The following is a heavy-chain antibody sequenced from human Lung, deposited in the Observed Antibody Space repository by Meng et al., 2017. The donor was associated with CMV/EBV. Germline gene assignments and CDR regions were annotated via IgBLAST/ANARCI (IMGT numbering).Heavy chain of an antibody. D-gene: IGHD2/OR15-2a*01. CDR1: GYTSSTYT. CDR3: ARGGNFDP. J-gene: IGHJ5*02. Sequence: LVKTGLALKKPGALVKVSCKASGYTSSTYTINWVRQAHGRGLEWMGWISTNTGTPTYTQGFTGRFVFSLDTSVSTAYLQISSLKAEDTAVYYCARGGNFDPWGQGTLVTVSS. V-gene: IGHV7-4-1*02. CDR2: ISTNTGTP.